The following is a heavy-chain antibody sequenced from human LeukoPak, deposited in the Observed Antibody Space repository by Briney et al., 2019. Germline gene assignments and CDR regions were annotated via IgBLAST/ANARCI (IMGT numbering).Heavy chain of an antibody. D-gene: IGHD1-1*01. J-gene: IGHJ4*01. Sequence: ASVKVSCTTSGYSFTAHYIHWVRQAPGQALQWLAYIDCGAGDTNYAQPFQGRVTVTRDKSINTAYLELSSLTFDDTAIYYCVRDPREPANDLDYWGRGTLVTVSS. CDR2: IDCGAGDT. CDR1: GYSFTAHY. V-gene: IGHV1-2*02. CDR3: VRDPREPANDLDY.